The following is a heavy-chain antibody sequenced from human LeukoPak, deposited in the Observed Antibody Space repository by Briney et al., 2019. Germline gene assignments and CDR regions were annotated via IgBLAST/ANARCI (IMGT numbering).Heavy chain of an antibody. Sequence: GGSLRLSCAASGFTFSSYAMHWVRQAPGKGLEWVAVISYDGSNKYYADSVKGRFTISRDNSKNTLYLQMNSLRAEDTAVYYCAKDGPRLWFDPWGQGTLVTVSS. J-gene: IGHJ5*02. CDR2: ISYDGSNK. CDR3: AKDGPRLWFDP. V-gene: IGHV3-30-3*01. CDR1: GFTFSSYA. D-gene: IGHD3/OR15-3a*01.